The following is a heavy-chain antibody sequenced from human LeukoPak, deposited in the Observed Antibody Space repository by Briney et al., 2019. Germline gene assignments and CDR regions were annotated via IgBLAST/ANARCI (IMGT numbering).Heavy chain of an antibody. CDR2: ISDRGGST. Sequence: GGSLRLSCVVSGITLSNYGMSWVRQAPGKGLEWVAGISDRGGSTNYADSVKGRFTISRDNPKNTLYLQMNSLRVEDTAVYYCARRHSSGSNWGQGTLVTVSS. D-gene: IGHD6-19*01. CDR1: GITLSNYG. V-gene: IGHV3-23*01. CDR3: ARRHSSGSN. J-gene: IGHJ4*02.